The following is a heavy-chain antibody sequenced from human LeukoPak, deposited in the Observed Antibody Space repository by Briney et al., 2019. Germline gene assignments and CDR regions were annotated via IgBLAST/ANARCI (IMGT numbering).Heavy chain of an antibody. D-gene: IGHD2-21*01. CDR1: GFTFSSYA. CDR2: ISYDGSNK. CDR3: ARDQGFRDI. V-gene: IGHV3-30*14. Sequence: GGSLRLSCAASGFTFSSYAIHWVRQAPGKGLEWVAVISYDGSNKYYADSVKGRFTISRDNSKNTLYLQMNSLRAEDTAVYYCARDQGFRDIWGQGTMVTVSS. J-gene: IGHJ3*02.